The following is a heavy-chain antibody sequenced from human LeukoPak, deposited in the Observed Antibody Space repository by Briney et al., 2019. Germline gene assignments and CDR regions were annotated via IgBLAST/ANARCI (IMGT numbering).Heavy chain of an antibody. V-gene: IGHV4-4*07. CDR1: GGPISSYY. CDR2: IYTSGST. CDR3: ARVDLRAAYFDY. D-gene: IGHD2-15*01. Sequence: SSETLSLTCTVSGGPISSYYWSWIRQPAGKGLEWIGRIYTSGSTGYNPSLKSRVTMSVDTSKNQFSLKLSSVTAADTAVYYCARVDLRAAYFDYWGQGTLVTVSS. J-gene: IGHJ4*02.